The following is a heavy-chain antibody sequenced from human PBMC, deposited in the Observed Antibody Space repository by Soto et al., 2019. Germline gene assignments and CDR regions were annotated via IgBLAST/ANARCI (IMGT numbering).Heavy chain of an antibody. Sequence: ASVKVACKASCYTFTSYGISWVRQAPGQGLEWMGWISAYNGNTNYAQKLQGRVTMTTDTSTSTAYMELRSLRSDDTAVYYCASGYDYVWGSYRYTDYFDYWGQGTLVTVSS. J-gene: IGHJ4*02. D-gene: IGHD3-16*02. CDR2: ISAYNGNT. V-gene: IGHV1-18*01. CDR1: CYTFTSYG. CDR3: ASGYDYVWGSYRYTDYFDY.